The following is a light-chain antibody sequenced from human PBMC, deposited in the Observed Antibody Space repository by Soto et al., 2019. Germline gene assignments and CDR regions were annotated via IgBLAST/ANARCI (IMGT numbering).Light chain of an antibody. J-gene: IGKJ5*01. CDR3: QQRSNWPIT. Sequence: IVLTQSPATLSLSPGERATLSCRASQSVSSYLAWYQQKPGQAPRLLIYDASNRATGIPARFTGSGSGRDFTLTISSLEPEDFAVYYCQQRSNWPITFGQGTRLEIK. CDR1: QSVSSY. CDR2: DAS. V-gene: IGKV3-11*02.